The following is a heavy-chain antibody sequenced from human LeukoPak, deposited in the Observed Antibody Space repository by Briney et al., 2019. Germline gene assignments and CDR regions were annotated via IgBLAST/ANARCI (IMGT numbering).Heavy chain of an antibody. Sequence: GGSLRLSCAASGFTFSNYGMHWVRQAPGKGLEWVAFIRYDGSYKYYADSVKGRFTISRDNSKNTLFLQMNSLRVGDTAVYYCAKSADIAEAGKFDNWGQGTLVTVSS. D-gene: IGHD6-13*01. V-gene: IGHV3-30*02. J-gene: IGHJ4*02. CDR3: AKSADIAEAGKFDN. CDR2: IRYDGSYK. CDR1: GFTFSNYG.